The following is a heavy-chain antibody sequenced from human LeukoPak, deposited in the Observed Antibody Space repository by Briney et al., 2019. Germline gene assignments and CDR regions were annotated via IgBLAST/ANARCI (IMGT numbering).Heavy chain of an antibody. CDR1: GLTFNTYA. CDR3: AKGIYDYVWGSAPDY. D-gene: IGHD3-16*01. Sequence: GGSLRLSCAASGLTFNTYAMAWVRQAPGKGLEWVSSISGSGSGIFYADSVEGRFTISRDNSDNTLYLQLSRLRAEDTALYYCAKGIYDYVWGSAPDYWGRGTLVTVSS. V-gene: IGHV3-23*01. J-gene: IGHJ4*02. CDR2: ISGSGSGI.